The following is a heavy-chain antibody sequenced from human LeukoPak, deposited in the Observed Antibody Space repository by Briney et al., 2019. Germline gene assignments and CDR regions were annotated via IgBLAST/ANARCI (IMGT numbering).Heavy chain of an antibody. V-gene: IGHV3-33*01. J-gene: IGHJ4*02. CDR2: IWYDGSNK. CDR3: ARGTSGSGSYTVLLDY. Sequence: GGSLRLSCAASGFTFSSYGMHWVRQAPGKGLERVAVIWYDGSNKYYADSVKGRFTISRDNSKNTLYLQMNSLRAEDTAVYYCARGTSGSGSYTVLLDYWGQGTLVTVSS. D-gene: IGHD3-10*01. CDR1: GFTFSSYG.